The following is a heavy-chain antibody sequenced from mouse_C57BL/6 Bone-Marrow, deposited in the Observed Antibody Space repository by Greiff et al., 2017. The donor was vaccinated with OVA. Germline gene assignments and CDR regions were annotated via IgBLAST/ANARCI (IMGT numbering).Heavy chain of an antibody. CDR1: GISITTGNYR. Sequence: VQLQQSGPGLVKPSQTVFLTCTVTGISITTGNYRWSWIRQFPGNKLEWIGYIYYSGTITYNPSLTSRTTITRDTPKNQFFLEMNSLTAEDTATYYCARVYGNYYWYFDVWGTGTTVTVSS. D-gene: IGHD2-1*01. V-gene: IGHV3-5*01. CDR2: IYYSGTI. J-gene: IGHJ1*03. CDR3: ARVYGNYYWYFDV.